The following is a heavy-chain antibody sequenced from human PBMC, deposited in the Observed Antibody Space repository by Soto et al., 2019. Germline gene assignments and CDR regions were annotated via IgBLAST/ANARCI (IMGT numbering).Heavy chain of an antibody. Sequence: SVKVSCKASVYSFTSYGISWVRRAPGQGLEWMGWISPYNGHTQFVQRFQGRVSMTTDTSTKTAYMELRNLRSDDTAHYYCARDLTIVPATHPRLENYGMDVSGNGPTVTVSS. CDR2: ISPYNGHT. V-gene: IGHV1-18*01. CDR3: ARDLTIVPATHPRLENYGMDV. D-gene: IGHD2-2*01. CDR1: VYSFTSYG. J-gene: IGHJ6*04.